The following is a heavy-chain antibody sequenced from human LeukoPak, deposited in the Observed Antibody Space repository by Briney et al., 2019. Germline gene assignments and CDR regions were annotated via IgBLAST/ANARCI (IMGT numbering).Heavy chain of an antibody. V-gene: IGHV3-7*01. CDR3: EGSAGY. CDR1: GFTFSSYW. J-gene: IGHJ4*02. CDR2: IKKDGSEM. Sequence: LAGGSLRLSCAASGFTFSSYWMSWVRQAPGKGLEWVANIKKDGSEMYYVDSVKGRFTISRDNAKNSLCLQMNSLRAEDTAVYYCEGSAGYWGQGTLVTVSS.